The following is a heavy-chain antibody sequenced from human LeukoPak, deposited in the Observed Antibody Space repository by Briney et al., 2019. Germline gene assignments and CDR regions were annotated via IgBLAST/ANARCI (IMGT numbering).Heavy chain of an antibody. CDR3: ASRYCSSTSCYRAFDI. J-gene: IGHJ3*02. V-gene: IGHV1-69*13. D-gene: IGHD2-2*01. Sequence: SVKVSCKASGGTFSSYAISWVRQAPGQGLEWMGGIIPIIGTANYAQKFQGRVTITADESTSTAYMELSSLRSEDTAVYYCASRYCSSTSCYRAFDIWGQGTMVTVSS. CDR1: GGTFSSYA. CDR2: IIPIIGTA.